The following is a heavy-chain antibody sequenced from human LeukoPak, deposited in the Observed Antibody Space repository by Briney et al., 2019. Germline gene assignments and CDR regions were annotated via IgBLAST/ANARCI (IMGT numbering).Heavy chain of an antibody. Sequence: SETLSLTCAVYGGSFSGYYWSWIRQPPGKGLEWIGEISHSGSTNYNPSLKSRVTISVDTSKNQFSLKLSSVTAADTAVYYCARYYYDSSGLDPYDAFDIWGQGTMVTVSS. J-gene: IGHJ3*02. CDR3: ARYYYDSSGLDPYDAFDI. CDR1: GGSFSGYY. V-gene: IGHV4-34*01. D-gene: IGHD3-22*01. CDR2: ISHSGST.